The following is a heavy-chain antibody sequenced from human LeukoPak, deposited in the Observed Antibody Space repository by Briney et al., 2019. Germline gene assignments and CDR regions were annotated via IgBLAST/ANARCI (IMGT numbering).Heavy chain of an antibody. Sequence: PGGSLRLSCAASGFTFSSYGMHWVRQAPGKGLEWVAFIRYDGSNKYYADSVKGRFTISRDNAKDSVYLQMNTLRVEDTAVYYCLGSADRGWGQGTLVPVSS. CDR1: GFTFSSYG. D-gene: IGHD6-25*01. CDR3: LGSADRG. J-gene: IGHJ1*01. CDR2: IRYDGSNK. V-gene: IGHV3-30*02.